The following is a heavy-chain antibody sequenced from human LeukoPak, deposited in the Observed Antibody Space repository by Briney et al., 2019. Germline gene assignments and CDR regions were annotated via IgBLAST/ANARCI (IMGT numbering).Heavy chain of an antibody. V-gene: IGHV4-34*01. Sequence: PSETLSLTCTVSGGSISGYYWSWIRQPPGKGLEWIGEINHSGSTNYNPSLKSRVTISVDTSKNQFSLKLSSVTAADTAVYYCARIRLHYDSSGYPSSSHFDYWGQGTLVTVSS. CDR3: ARIRLHYDSSGYPSSSHFDY. J-gene: IGHJ4*02. D-gene: IGHD3-22*01. CDR1: GGSISGYY. CDR2: INHSGST.